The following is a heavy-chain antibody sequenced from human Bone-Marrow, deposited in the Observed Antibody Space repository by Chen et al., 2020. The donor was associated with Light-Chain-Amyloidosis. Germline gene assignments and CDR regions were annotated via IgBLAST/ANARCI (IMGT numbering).Heavy chain of an antibody. Sequence: EVQLVESGGGVVRPGGSLRLSCAASGFTFDDFVMSWVRQVPGKGLEWVSGINWNGGSTGYAASGKGRFTVSRDNAKNSLYLEMNSLRAEDTALYYCVRGTVTTRYFDYWGQGILVTVSS. D-gene: IGHD4-17*01. J-gene: IGHJ4*02. V-gene: IGHV3-20*04. CDR2: INWNGGST. CDR3: VRGTVTTRYFDY. CDR1: GFTFDDFV.